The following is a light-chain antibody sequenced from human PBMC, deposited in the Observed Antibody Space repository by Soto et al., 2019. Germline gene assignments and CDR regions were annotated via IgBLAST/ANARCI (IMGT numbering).Light chain of an antibody. CDR3: QQYNSHAVT. J-gene: IGKJ1*01. Sequence: DIQMTQSPSTLSASVGDRVTITCRASQSISSWLAWYQQKPGKAPKLLIYDASSLESGVPSRFSGSGSGTEFTLTISSLQPDDFATYYFQQYNSHAVTFGQGTKVEIK. V-gene: IGKV1-5*01. CDR1: QSISSW. CDR2: DAS.